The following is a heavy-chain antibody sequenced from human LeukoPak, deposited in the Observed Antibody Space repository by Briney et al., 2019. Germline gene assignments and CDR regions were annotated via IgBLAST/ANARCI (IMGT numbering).Heavy chain of an antibody. CDR3: AKELVKEWLASGY. CDR2: ISYDGNNK. J-gene: IGHJ4*02. Sequence: GGSLSLSCAASGFTFSRYGMYGVRQAAGKGLEWVAVISYDGNNKYYADSVKGRFTISRDNSKNTLYLQMNSLKPDDTAVYYCAKELVKEWLASGYWGQGTLVSVSS. CDR1: GFTFSRYG. D-gene: IGHD3-3*01. V-gene: IGHV3-30*18.